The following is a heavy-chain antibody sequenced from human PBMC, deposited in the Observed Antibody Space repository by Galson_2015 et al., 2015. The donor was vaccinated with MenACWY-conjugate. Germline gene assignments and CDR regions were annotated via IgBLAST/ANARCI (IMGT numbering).Heavy chain of an antibody. CDR1: GFIFNTYW. Sequence: SLRLSCAASGFIFNTYWVHWVRQAPGKGLVWVSRINPGGSSTTYADSVKDRFTISRDNAKNTLYLQMNSLRPEDTAVFYCAKSRGASFYFDSWGQGPLVTVSS. D-gene: IGHD1-26*01. CDR3: AKSRGASFYFDS. CDR2: INPGGSST. J-gene: IGHJ4*02. V-gene: IGHV3-74*01.